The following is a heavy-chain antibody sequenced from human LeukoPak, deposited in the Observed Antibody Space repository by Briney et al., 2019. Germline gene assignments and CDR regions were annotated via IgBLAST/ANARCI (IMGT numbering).Heavy chain of an antibody. D-gene: IGHD3-22*01. Sequence: SETLSLTCAVYGGSFSGYYWSWIRQPPGKGLEWIGEINHSGSTNYNPSLKSRVTISVDTSKNQFSLKLSSVTAADTAVYYCARQGPTITMIVVVKPRPTYFDYWGQGTLVTVSS. CDR1: GGSFSGYY. J-gene: IGHJ4*02. V-gene: IGHV4-34*01. CDR3: ARQGPTITMIVVVKPRPTYFDY. CDR2: INHSGST.